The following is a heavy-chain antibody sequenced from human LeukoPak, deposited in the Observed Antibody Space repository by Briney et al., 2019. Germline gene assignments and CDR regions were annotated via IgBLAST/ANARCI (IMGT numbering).Heavy chain of an antibody. J-gene: IGHJ4*02. D-gene: IGHD3-22*01. CDR1: GGSFSGYY. V-gene: IGHV4-34*01. Sequence: SETLSLTCAVYGGSFSGYYWSWIRQPPGKGLEWIGEINHSGSTNYNPSLKSRVTISVDTSKNQFSLKLSPVTAADTAVYYCARVSYYDSSGLDYWGQGTLVTVSS. CDR3: ARVSYYDSSGLDY. CDR2: INHSGST.